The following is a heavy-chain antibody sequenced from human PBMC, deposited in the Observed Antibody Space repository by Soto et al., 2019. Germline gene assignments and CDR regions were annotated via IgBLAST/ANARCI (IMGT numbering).Heavy chain of an antibody. D-gene: IGHD2-2*01. V-gene: IGHV4-61*01. CDR3: ARFVRSCSATTCSTRADV. Sequence: SETLSLTCTVSGGFVNSDTHSWSWIRQTPGKRLEWIGFIYSGGSTKNPSLRSRVTMSVDTSKNQFSLKLRSVIVADTTVYHCARFVRSCSATTCSTRADVWGQGITVTVSS. J-gene: IGHJ6*02. CDR1: GGFVNSDTHS. CDR2: IYSGGST.